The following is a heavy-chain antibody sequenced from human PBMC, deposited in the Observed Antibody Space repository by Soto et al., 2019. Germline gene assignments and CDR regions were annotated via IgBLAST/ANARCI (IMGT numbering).Heavy chain of an antibody. CDR2: IVVGSGNT. J-gene: IGHJ6*02. CDR3: AADPKGAYYYYGMDV. CDR1: GFTFTSSA. Sequence: ASVKVSCKASGFTFTSSAVQWVRQARGQRLEWIGWIVVGSGNTNYAQKFQERVTITRDMSTSTAYMELSSLRSEDTAVYYCAADPKGAYYYYGMDVWGQGTTVTVSS. V-gene: IGHV1-58*01.